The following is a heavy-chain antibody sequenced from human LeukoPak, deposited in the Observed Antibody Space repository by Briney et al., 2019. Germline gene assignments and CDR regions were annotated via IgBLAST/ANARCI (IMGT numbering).Heavy chain of an antibody. Sequence: GGSLRLSCAASGFTFSSYAMSWVRQAPGKGLEWVSAISGSGGSTYHADSVKGRFTISRDNSKNTLYLQMNSLRAEDTAVYYCAKAYYYDSSGYSPHDAFDIWGQGTMVTVSS. D-gene: IGHD3-22*01. CDR3: AKAYYYDSSGYSPHDAFDI. CDR2: ISGSGGST. J-gene: IGHJ3*02. V-gene: IGHV3-23*01. CDR1: GFTFSSYA.